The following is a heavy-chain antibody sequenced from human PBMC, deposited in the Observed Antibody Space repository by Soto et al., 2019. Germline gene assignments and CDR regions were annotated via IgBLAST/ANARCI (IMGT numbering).Heavy chain of an antibody. CDR2: ISSSSSTI. CDR1: GFTFSNYA. Sequence: GGSLRLSCAASGFTFSNYAMHWVRQAPGKGLEWVSYISSSSSTIYYADSVKGRFTISRDNAKNSLYLQMNSLRAEDTAVYYCASLGGSSGSWGQGTLVTVSS. J-gene: IGHJ5*02. CDR3: ASLGGSSGS. V-gene: IGHV3-48*01. D-gene: IGHD6-19*01.